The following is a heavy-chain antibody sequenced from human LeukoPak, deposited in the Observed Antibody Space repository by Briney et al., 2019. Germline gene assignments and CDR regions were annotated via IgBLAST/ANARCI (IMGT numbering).Heavy chain of an antibody. D-gene: IGHD2-15*01. J-gene: IGHJ4*02. V-gene: IGHV4-38-2*01. CDR2: NFHDGRT. CDR1: GYSISSGYF. Sequence: SETLSLTCEVSGYSISSGYFWAWIRQSPGKGLEVIAGNFHDGRTYYNPSVQSRVTISVDTFRNRFSLKLKSVTAADAAVYYCARDIGWTKGPFDYWGQGTLVTVSS. CDR3: ARDIGWTKGPFDY.